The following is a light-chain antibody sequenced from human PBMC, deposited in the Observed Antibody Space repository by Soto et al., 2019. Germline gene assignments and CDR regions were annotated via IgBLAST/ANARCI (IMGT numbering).Light chain of an antibody. CDR3: CSDAGSFTWV. J-gene: IGLJ3*02. CDR1: TGDVGAYNF. Sequence: QSALTQPRSVSGSPGQSVTISCTGTTGDVGAYNFVSWYQLHPGKAPKLMIYDASKRPSGVPDRVSASKSGNTASLTISGLQAEDESDYYCCSDAGSFTWVFVGGTKLTVL. V-gene: IGLV2-11*01. CDR2: DAS.